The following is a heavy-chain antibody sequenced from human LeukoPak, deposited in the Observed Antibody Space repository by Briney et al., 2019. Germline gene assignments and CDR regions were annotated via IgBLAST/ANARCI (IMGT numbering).Heavy chain of an antibody. J-gene: IGHJ6*04. CDR3: AREDAPYCSSTSCYYYYGMDV. CDR1: GFTFSSYA. V-gene: IGHV3-30*04. CDR2: ISHDGSNK. Sequence: GRSLRLSCAASGFTFSSYAMHWVRQAPGRGLEWVAVISHDGSNKYYADSVKGRFTISRDNSKNTLYLQMNSLRAEDTAVYYCAREDAPYCSSTSCYYYYGMDVWGKGTTVTVSS. D-gene: IGHD2-2*01.